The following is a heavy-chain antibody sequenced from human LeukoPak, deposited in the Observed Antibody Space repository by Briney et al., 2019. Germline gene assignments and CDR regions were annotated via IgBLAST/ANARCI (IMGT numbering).Heavy chain of an antibody. CDR1: GFTFSHYW. CDR2: LNQDGSVQ. V-gene: IGHV3-7*01. J-gene: IGHJ3*01. Sequence: PGGSLRLSCEASGFTFSHYWMTWYRQAPGKGLEWVANLNQDGSVQAYGDSVRGRFTISRDNAKNSVYIQMSSLRVEDTAMYYCATDHNVADAWGQGTMVTVSS. D-gene: IGHD2-8*01. CDR3: ATDHNVADA.